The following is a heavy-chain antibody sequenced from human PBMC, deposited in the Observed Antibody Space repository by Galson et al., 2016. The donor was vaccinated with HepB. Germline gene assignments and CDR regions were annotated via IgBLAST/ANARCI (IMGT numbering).Heavy chain of an antibody. CDR3: ARGYYNAMDV. CDR2: ISYDGNKQ. J-gene: IGHJ6*02. Sequence: SLRLSCAASGFRFSSYGMHWVRQAPGKGLEWVAVISYDGNKQYYADSVKGRFTISRDDSKNTLHLQMNSLRGDDTAVYYCARGYYNAMDVWGQGATVTVSS. CDR1: GFRFSSYG. V-gene: IGHV3-30*03.